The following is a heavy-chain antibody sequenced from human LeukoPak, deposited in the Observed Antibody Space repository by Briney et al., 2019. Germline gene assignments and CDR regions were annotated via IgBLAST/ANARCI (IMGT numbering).Heavy chain of an antibody. J-gene: IGHJ4*02. Sequence: SETLSLTCTVSGGSIASYYWTWIRQSPGKGLEWIGDIDYTGNTKYNPSLKSRVTISVDTSKNQFSLWLSSVTAADTAVYYCARTRYSWNDGGLDYWGQGILVTVSS. D-gene: IGHD1-20*01. V-gene: IGHV4-59*01. CDR3: ARTRYSWNDGGLDY. CDR1: GGSIASYY. CDR2: IDYTGNT.